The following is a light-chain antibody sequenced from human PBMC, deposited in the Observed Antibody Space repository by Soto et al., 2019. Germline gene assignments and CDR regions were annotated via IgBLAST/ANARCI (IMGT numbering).Light chain of an antibody. J-gene: IGLJ2*01. CDR1: SSDVGGYNY. CDR3: SSFAGGGNPVL. V-gene: IGLV2-8*01. Sequence: QSALTQPPSASGSLGQSVTISCTGTSSDVGGYNYVSWHQQHPGKAPKLMIYEVTKRPSGVPDRFSGSKSGSTASLTVSGLQAEDEADYYCSSFAGGGNPVLCGGGNMLNVL. CDR2: EVT.